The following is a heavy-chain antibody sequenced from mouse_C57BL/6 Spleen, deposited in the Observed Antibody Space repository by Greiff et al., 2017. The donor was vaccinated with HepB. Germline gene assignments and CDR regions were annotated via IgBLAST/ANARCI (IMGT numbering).Heavy chain of an antibody. J-gene: IGHJ4*01. D-gene: IGHD1-1*01. V-gene: IGHV1-53*01. CDR3: ERGDYGSSDDYAMDD. CDR1: GYTFTSYW. Sequence: QVHVKQPGTELVKPGASVKLSCKASGYTFTSYWMHWVKQRPGQGLEWIGNINPSNGGTNYNEKFKSKATLTVDKSSSTAYMQLSSLTSEDSAVYYCERGDYGSSDDYAMDDWGQGTAVTVSS. CDR2: INPSNGGT.